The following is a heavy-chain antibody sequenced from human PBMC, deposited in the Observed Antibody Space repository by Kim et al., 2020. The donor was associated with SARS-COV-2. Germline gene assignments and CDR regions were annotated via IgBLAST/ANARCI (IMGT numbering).Heavy chain of an antibody. CDR1: GFTVSSNY. D-gene: IGHD3-10*01. CDR2: IYSGGST. Sequence: GGSLRLSCAASGFTVSSNYMSWVRQAPGKGLEWVSVIYSGGSTYYADSVKGRFTISRDNSKNTLYLQMNSLRAEDTAVYYCARGGAYYYGSVGWFDPWGQGTLVTVSS. CDR3: ARGGAYYYGSVGWFDP. V-gene: IGHV3-53*01. J-gene: IGHJ5*02.